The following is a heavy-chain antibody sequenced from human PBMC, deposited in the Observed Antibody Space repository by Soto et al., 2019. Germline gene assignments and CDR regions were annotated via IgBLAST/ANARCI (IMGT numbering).Heavy chain of an antibody. Sequence: QVQLVQSGAEVKKPGSSVKVSCKASGGTFSSYAINWVRQAPGQGLERMGGIIPIFGTADYAQKFQGRVTITADESTSTAYMELSSLRSEDTAVYYCARSLTGTYYYYGMDVWGQGTTVTVSS. J-gene: IGHJ6*02. CDR2: IIPIFGTA. CDR1: GGTFSSYA. D-gene: IGHD1-20*01. CDR3: ARSLTGTYYYYGMDV. V-gene: IGHV1-69*12.